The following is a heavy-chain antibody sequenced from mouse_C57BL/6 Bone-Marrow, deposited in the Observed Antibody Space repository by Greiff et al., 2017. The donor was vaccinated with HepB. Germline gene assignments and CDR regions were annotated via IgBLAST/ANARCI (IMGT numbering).Heavy chain of an antibody. J-gene: IGHJ4*01. CDR1: GFTFSSYA. Sequence: EVQRVESGGGLVKPGGSLKLSCAASGFTFSSYAMSWVRQTPEKRLEWVATISDGGSYTYYPDNVKGRFTISRDNAKNNLYLQMSHLKSEDTAMYYCARGTTVDYYAMDYWGQGTSVTVSS. V-gene: IGHV5-4*01. CDR2: ISDGGSYT. CDR3: ARGTTVDYYAMDY. D-gene: IGHD1-1*01.